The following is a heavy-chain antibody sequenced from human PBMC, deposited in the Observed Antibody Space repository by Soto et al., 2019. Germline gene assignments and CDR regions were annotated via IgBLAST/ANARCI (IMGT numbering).Heavy chain of an antibody. J-gene: IGHJ4*02. Sequence: PSETLSLTCTVAGGSISGFYWSWVRQPAGKGLEWLGRIYSSGTTKYNPSLRNRVTMSVDMSTAQFSLNLASMSAADSAVYFCARGPFLGDHCYFDVWGQGTQVTVSS. V-gene: IGHV4-4*07. CDR1: GGSISGFY. CDR2: IYSSGTT. CDR3: ARGPFLGDHCYFDV. D-gene: IGHD3-3*01.